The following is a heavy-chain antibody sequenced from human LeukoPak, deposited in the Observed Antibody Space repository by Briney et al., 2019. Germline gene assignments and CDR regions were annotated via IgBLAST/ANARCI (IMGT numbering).Heavy chain of an antibody. J-gene: IGHJ6*03. CDR3: AKSGIIQGYYLYYMGV. CDR1: GFTFDDYA. D-gene: IGHD5-18*01. V-gene: IGHV3-9*01. CDR2: ISWKSDRI. Sequence: PGGSLRLSCAASGFTFDDYAMHWVRQAPGKGLEWVSGISWKSDRIGYADSVKGRFTISRDNAKNSLYLQMNSLRAEDTALYYCAKSGIIQGYYLYYMGVWGKGTTVTISS.